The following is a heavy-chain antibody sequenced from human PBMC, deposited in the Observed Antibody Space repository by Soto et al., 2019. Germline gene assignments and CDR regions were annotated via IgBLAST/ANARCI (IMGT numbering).Heavy chain of an antibody. CDR1: GYTFTGYY. V-gene: IGHV1-2*02. CDR2: INPQTGGT. D-gene: IGHD2-2*01. CDR3: ARYRYQMISDSMDV. J-gene: IGHJ6*02. Sequence: QVQLVQSGAEVMTPGASVRVSCKASGYTFTGYYINWVREAPGQGLEWMGWINPQTGGTSYAQKFQGRVTLSRDTSIHTSYLELSRLRFDAAAVYFCARYRYQMISDSMDVCGQGATGTVAS.